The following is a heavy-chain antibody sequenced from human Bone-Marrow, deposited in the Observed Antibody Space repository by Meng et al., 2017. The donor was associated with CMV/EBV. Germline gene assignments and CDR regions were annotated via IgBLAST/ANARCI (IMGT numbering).Heavy chain of an antibody. CDR1: GFTLSGST. CDR3: TRWVSGAAANFDF. J-gene: IGHJ4*02. D-gene: IGHD6-25*01. Sequence: GESLKISCAASGFTLSGSTVHWVRQASGKGLEWVGRMRNKVANYATAYSASVKGRSTISRDDSKNTAYLQMNSLKTDDSALYYCTRWVSGAAANFDFWGQGTLVTVSS. CDR2: MRNKVANYAT. V-gene: IGHV3-73*01.